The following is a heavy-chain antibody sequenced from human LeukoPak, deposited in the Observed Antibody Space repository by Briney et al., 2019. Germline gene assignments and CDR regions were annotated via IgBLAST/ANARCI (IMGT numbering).Heavy chain of an antibody. CDR3: TTDLRYNWNQAY. D-gene: IGHD1-20*01. Sequence: PGGSLRLSCAASGFTFSNAWMSWVRQAPGKGLEWVGRIKSKTDGGTTDYAAPVKGRFTISRDDSKNTLYLQMNSLKTEDTAVYYCTTDLRYNWNQAYWGQGTLVTVSS. CDR2: IKSKTDGGTT. CDR1: GFTFSNAW. J-gene: IGHJ4*02. V-gene: IGHV3-15*01.